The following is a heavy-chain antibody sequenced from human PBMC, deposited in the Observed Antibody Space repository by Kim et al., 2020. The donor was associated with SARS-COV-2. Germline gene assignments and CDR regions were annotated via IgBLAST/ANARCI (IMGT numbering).Heavy chain of an antibody. Sequence: SQTLSLTCAISGDSVSSNSAAWNWIRQSPSRGLEWLGRTYYRSKWYNDYAVSVKSRITINPDTSKNQFSLQLNSVTPEDTAVYYCARDWDVYSSGPIDYYGMDVWGQGTTVTVSS. CDR2: TYYRSKWYN. V-gene: IGHV6-1*01. J-gene: IGHJ6*02. CDR1: GDSVSSNSAA. D-gene: IGHD6-19*01. CDR3: ARDWDVYSSGPIDYYGMDV.